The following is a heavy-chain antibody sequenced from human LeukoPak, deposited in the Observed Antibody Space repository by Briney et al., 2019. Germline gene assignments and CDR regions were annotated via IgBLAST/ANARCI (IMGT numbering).Heavy chain of an antibody. CDR1: GGSISSSSYY. CDR3: ARDDNEATTRGRNWFDP. Sequence: SETLSLTCTVSGGSISSSSYYWGWIRQPPGKGLEWIGSIYHSGSTYYNPSLKSRVTISVDTSKNQFSLKLSSVTAADTAVYYCARDDNEATTRGRNWFDPRGQGTLVTVSS. V-gene: IGHV4-39*07. J-gene: IGHJ5*02. CDR2: IYHSGST. D-gene: IGHD5-12*01.